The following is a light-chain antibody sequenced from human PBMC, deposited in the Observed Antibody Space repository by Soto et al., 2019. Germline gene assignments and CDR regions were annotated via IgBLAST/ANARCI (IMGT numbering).Light chain of an antibody. J-gene: IGKJ2*01. V-gene: IGKV1-39*01. Sequence: DIQMTQSLSSLSASVGDRVTITCRASQSISKYLNWYQQKPGQAPNLLIYAASTLQSGVPSRFXGSGSGTDFTLTISSLQPEDFATYYCQQSYSTPPDTFGQGTKLEIK. CDR1: QSISKY. CDR2: AAS. CDR3: QQSYSTPPDT.